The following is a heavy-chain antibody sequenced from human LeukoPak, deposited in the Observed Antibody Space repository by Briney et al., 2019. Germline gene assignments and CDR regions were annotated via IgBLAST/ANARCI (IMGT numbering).Heavy chain of an antibody. V-gene: IGHV1-58*02. D-gene: IGHD5-24*01. CDR2: IVVGSGNT. CDR3: AAGLEAATNMLDYYYYGMDV. CDR1: GFTFSSSA. J-gene: IGHJ6*02. Sequence: SVKVSCKASGFTFSSSAMQWVRQARGQRLEWTGWIVVGSGNTNYAQKFQERVTITRDMSTSTAYMELSSLRSEDTAVYYCAAGLEAATNMLDYYYYGMDVWGQGTTVTVSS.